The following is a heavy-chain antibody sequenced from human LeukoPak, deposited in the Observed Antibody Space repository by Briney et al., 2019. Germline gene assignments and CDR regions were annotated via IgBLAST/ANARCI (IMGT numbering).Heavy chain of an antibody. CDR2: IYHSGST. CDR3: ARAHGWLPLRGFDY. J-gene: IGHJ4*02. V-gene: IGHV4-30-2*01. Sequence: PSETLSLTCTVSGGSISSGGYYWSWIRQPPGKGLEWIGYIYHSGSTHYNPSLKSRVTISVDRSKNQFSLKLSSVTAADTAVYYCARAHGWLPLRGFDYWGQGTLVTVSS. CDR1: GGSISSGGYY. D-gene: IGHD5-24*01.